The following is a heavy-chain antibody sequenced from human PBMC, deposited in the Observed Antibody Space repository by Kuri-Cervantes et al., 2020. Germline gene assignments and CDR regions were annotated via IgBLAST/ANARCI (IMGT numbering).Heavy chain of an antibody. Sequence: GESLKISCAAFGFTSSDYYMSWIRQAPGKGLEWVSYISSSGSTIYYADSVKVRFTIPRDNAKNTLYLQMNSLRDEDTAVYYWASLSSKMATTGGYWGQGTLVTVSS. CDR2: ISSSGSTI. D-gene: IGHD5-24*01. CDR1: GFTSSDYY. V-gene: IGHV3-11*04. CDR3: ASLSSKMATTGGY. J-gene: IGHJ4*02.